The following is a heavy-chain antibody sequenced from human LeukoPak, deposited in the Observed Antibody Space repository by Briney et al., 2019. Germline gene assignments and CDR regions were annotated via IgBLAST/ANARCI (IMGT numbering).Heavy chain of an antibody. V-gene: IGHV4-61*02. CDR1: GDSISSGDYY. CDR3: ARVRRGGYVPVAYYYYMDV. D-gene: IGHD1-26*01. CDR2: ISSSGST. Sequence: PSETLSLTCTVSGDSISSGDYYWSWIRQPAGKGLEWIGRISSSGSTNYNPSLKSRVTISVDTSKNQFSLKLSSVTAADTAVYYCARVRRGGYVPVAYYYYMDVWGKGTTVTVSS. J-gene: IGHJ6*03.